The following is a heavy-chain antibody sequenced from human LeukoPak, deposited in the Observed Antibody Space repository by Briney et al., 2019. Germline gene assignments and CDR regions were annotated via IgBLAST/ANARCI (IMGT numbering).Heavy chain of an antibody. Sequence: GRSLRLSCAASGFTFSSYGMHWVRQAPGKGLEWVSYISSSSSTIYYADSVKGRFTISRDNAKNSLYLQMNSLRAEDTAVYYCARRVPSQVITDYFDYWGQGTLVTVSS. V-gene: IGHV3-48*04. CDR2: ISSSSSTI. CDR1: GFTFSSYG. D-gene: IGHD3-16*01. J-gene: IGHJ4*02. CDR3: ARRVPSQVITDYFDY.